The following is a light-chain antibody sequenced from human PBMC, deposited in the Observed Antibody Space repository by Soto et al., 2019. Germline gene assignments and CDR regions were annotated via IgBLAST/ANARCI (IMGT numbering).Light chain of an antibody. CDR1: QSLLHITGETF. Sequence: DIVMTQSPLSLPVTPGEPASISCKSSQSLLHITGETFLFWYLXKPGQSPQLXIYEVSTRVSGVPDRFSGSGSGTDFTLEISRVETDDVGIYYCMQSTQLPPTFGQGTRLEIK. J-gene: IGKJ5*01. V-gene: IGKV2D-29*02. CDR2: EVS. CDR3: MQSTQLPPT.